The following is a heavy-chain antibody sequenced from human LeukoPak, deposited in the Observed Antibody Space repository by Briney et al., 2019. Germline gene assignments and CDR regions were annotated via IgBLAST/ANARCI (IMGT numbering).Heavy chain of an antibody. Sequence: GASVKVSCKASGYTFTSYYMHWVRQAPGQGLGWMGIINPSGGSTSYAQKFQGRVTMTRDTSTSTVYMELSSLRSEDTAVYYCARVKPNYYDSSAYGTFDIWGQGTMVTVSS. CDR2: INPSGGST. J-gene: IGHJ3*02. V-gene: IGHV1-46*01. CDR3: ARVKPNYYDSSAYGTFDI. D-gene: IGHD3-22*01. CDR1: GYTFTSYY.